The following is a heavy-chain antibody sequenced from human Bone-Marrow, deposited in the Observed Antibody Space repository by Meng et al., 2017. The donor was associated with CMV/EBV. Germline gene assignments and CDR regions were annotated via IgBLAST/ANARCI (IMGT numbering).Heavy chain of an antibody. CDR2: INPSGGST. D-gene: IGHD6-6*01. CDR3: ARSLGSSPEDY. CDR1: GYTFTSYY. J-gene: IGHJ4*02. V-gene: IGHV1-46*01. Sequence: ASVKVSCKASGYTFTSYYMHWVRQAPGQGLEWMGIINPSGGSTSYAQKFQGRVTMTRNTSISTAYMELSSLRSEDTAVYYCARSLGSSPEDYWGQGTLVTVSS.